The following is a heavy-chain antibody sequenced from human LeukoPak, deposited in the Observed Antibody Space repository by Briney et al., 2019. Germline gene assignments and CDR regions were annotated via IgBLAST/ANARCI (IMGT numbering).Heavy chain of an antibody. CDR3: ARGLDYYGSGSV. CDR1: GGSISSYY. D-gene: IGHD3-10*01. J-gene: IGHJ3*01. Sequence: SETLSLTCTVSGGSISSYYWSWIRQPPGKGLEWIGYIYYSGSTNYNPSLKSRVTISVDTSKNQFSLKLSSVTAADPAVYYCARGLDYYGSGSVWGQGTMVTVSS. CDR2: IYYSGST. V-gene: IGHV4-59*01.